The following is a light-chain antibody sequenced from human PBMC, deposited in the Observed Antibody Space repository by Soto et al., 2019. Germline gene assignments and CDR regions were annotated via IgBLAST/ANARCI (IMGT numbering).Light chain of an antibody. CDR3: QHYRTS. CDR2: GAS. J-gene: IGKJ4*01. Sequence: EIVLTQSPGTLSLSPGERATLSCRASQSVSSSYLAWYQQKPGQAPRQVIYGASSMATGIPDRFSGSGSGTDFTLTITGLEPEDFAVYYCQHYRTSFGGGTRVEIK. CDR1: QSVSSSY. V-gene: IGKV3-20*01.